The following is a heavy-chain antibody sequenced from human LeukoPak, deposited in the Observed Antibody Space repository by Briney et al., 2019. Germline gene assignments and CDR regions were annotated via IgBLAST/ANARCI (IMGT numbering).Heavy chain of an antibody. CDR2: INPNSGGT. CDR1: GYTFTGYY. Sequence: GAPVKVSCKASGYTFTGYYMHWVRQAPGQGLEWMGWINPNSGGTNYAQKFQGRVTMTRDTSISTAYMELSRLRSDDTAVYYCARARRRDFDAFDIWGQGTMVTVSS. CDR3: ARARRRDFDAFDI. V-gene: IGHV1-2*02. D-gene: IGHD3-3*01. J-gene: IGHJ3*02.